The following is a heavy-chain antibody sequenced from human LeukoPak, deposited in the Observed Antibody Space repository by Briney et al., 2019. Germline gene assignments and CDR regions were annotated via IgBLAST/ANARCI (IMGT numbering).Heavy chain of an antibody. CDR2: TNYRSKWFY. V-gene: IGHV6-1*01. CDR1: GDSVSSNSGA. CDR3: ARGWLMGGFDS. J-gene: IGHJ4*02. Sequence: SQTLSLTCAISGDSVSSNSGAWNWIRQSPSRGLEWLGRTNYRSKWFYDYAVSVKSRININSDTSKNQFSPQLRSVTPEDTAVYYCARGWLMGGFDSWGQGIQVTVSS. D-gene: IGHD5-18*01.